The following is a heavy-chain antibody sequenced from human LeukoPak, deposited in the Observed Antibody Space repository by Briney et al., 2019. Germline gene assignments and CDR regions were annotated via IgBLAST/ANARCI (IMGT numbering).Heavy chain of an antibody. D-gene: IGHD6-13*01. CDR3: ARSYGAAAATGGFDY. Sequence: ASVKVSCKASGYTFTSYYMHWVRQAPGQGLEWMGIINPSGGSTSYAQKFQGRVTMTRDTSTSTVYVELSSLRSEDTAVYYCARSYGAAAATGGFDYWGQGTLVTVSS. J-gene: IGHJ4*02. V-gene: IGHV1-46*01. CDR2: INPSGGST. CDR1: GYTFTSYY.